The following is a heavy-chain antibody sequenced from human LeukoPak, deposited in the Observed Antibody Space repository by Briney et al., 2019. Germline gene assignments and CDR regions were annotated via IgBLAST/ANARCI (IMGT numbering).Heavy chain of an antibody. J-gene: IGHJ4*02. CDR2: ISAYNGNT. D-gene: IGHD6-19*01. Sequence: GASVKVSCKASGYTFTSYGISWVRQAPGQGLEWMGWISAYNGNTNYAQKLQGRVTMTTDTSTSTAYMELRSLRSDDTAVYYCARDSSGWYNPINFDYWGQGTLVTVSS. V-gene: IGHV1-18*01. CDR3: ARDSSGWYNPINFDY. CDR1: GYTFTSYG.